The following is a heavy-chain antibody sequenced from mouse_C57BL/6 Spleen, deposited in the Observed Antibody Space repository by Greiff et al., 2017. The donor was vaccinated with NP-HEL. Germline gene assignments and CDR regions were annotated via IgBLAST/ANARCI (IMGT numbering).Heavy chain of an antibody. Sequence: VKLQESGAELVRPGASVTLSCKASGYTFTDYEMHWVKQTPVHGLEWIGAIDPETGGTAYNQKFKGKAILTADKSSSTAYMELRSLTSEDSAVYYCTRYHYYGSSYGYFDVWGTGTTVTVSS. J-gene: IGHJ1*03. CDR2: IDPETGGT. V-gene: IGHV1-15*01. CDR1: GYTFTDYE. CDR3: TRYHYYGSSYGYFDV. D-gene: IGHD1-1*01.